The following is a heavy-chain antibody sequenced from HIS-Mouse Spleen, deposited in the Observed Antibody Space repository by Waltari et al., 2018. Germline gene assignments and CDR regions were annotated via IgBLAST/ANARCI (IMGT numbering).Heavy chain of an antibody. V-gene: IGHV4-39*07. J-gene: IGHJ2*01. CDR3: AREIPYSSSWYDWYFDL. CDR1: GGSISSSSYY. CDR2: IYYSGST. Sequence: QLQLQESGPGLVKPSETLSLTCTVSGGSISSSSYYWGWIRQPPGKGLEWIGSIYYSGSTYDNPSLKSRCTISVDTSKNQFSLKLSSVTAADTAVYYCAREIPYSSSWYDWYFDLWGRGTLVTVSS. D-gene: IGHD6-13*01.